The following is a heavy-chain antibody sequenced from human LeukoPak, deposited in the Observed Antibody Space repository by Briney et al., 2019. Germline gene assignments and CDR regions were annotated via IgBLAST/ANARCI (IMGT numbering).Heavy chain of an antibody. J-gene: IGHJ6*02. CDR2: IYSGGST. V-gene: IGHV3-53*01. D-gene: IGHD1-1*01. CDR3: ATNNYYHYYGMDV. Sequence: GSLRLSCSASGFTVSSHYMNWVRQAPGKGLEWVSVIYSGGSTYYADSVKGRFTISRDNSKNTLYLQMNSLRAEDTAVYYCATNNYYHYYGMDVWGQGTTVTVSS. CDR1: GFTVSSHY.